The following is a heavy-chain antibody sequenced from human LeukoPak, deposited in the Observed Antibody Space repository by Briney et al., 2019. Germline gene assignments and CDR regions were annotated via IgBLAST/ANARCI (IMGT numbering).Heavy chain of an antibody. J-gene: IGHJ2*01. V-gene: IGHV4-59*01. CDR3: ASEYGGNSADWYFDL. Sequence: SETLSLTCTVSGGSIGIYYWSWIRQPPGKGLEWIGYIYYSGTTSYNPSLKSRVTISVDTSEKQFSLKLSSVTAADTAVYYCASEYGGNSADWYFDLWGRGTLVTVSS. CDR2: IYYSGTT. D-gene: IGHD4-23*01. CDR1: GGSIGIYY.